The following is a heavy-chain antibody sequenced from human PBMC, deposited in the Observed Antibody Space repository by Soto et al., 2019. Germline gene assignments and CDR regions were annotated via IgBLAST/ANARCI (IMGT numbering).Heavy chain of an antibody. D-gene: IGHD3-3*01. CDR3: ARGLLRRYFYYYYGMDV. Sequence: QVQLVESGGGVVQPGRSLRLSCAASGFTFSSYGMHWVRQAPGKGLEWVAVIWYDGSNKYYADSVKGRFTISRDNSKNELYLQINSLRAEDTAVYYCARGLLRRYFYYYYGMDVWGQGTTVTVSS. CDR2: IWYDGSNK. J-gene: IGHJ6*02. V-gene: IGHV3-33*01. CDR1: GFTFSSYG.